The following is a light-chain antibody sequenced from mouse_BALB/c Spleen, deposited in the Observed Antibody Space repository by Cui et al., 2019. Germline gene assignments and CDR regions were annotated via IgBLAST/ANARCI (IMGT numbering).Light chain of an antibody. CDR1: SSVSY. V-gene: IGKV4-72*01. CDR2: DTS. CDR3: QQWSSNPLT. Sequence: QIVCPQPPAILSASPGEKVTMTCRASSSVSYMYWYQQKPGSSPKPWIYDTSNLASGVPARFSGSGSGTSYSLTISRVEAEDAATYYCQQWSSNPLTFGAGTKLELK. J-gene: IGKJ5*01.